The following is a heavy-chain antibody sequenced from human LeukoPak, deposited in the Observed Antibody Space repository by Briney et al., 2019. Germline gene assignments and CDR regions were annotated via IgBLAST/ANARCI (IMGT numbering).Heavy chain of an antibody. J-gene: IGHJ4*02. V-gene: IGHV3-23*01. D-gene: IGHD5-12*01. CDR3: TTRLRNHFDY. CDR2: ISDGSRDT. Sequence: GRSLRPSWATSGSTSISVTTNWVRQAPRKGLEWVSTISDGSRDTHYAGSVKGRFTISRDDSQNIVYLQIDSLRAEDTALYYCTTRLRNHFDYWGQGTQVTVSS. CDR1: GSTSISVT.